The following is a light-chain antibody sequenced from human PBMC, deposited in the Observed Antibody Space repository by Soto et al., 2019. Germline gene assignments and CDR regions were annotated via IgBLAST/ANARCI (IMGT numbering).Light chain of an antibody. CDR2: GAS. J-gene: IGKJ1*01. V-gene: IGKV3-15*01. CDR1: QSVSSN. Sequence: EIVITQSPATLSVSPGERATLSCRPSQSVSSNLAWYQQKPGEAPRLLIYGASTRATGIPARFSGSGSGTEFTLTISSLQSEDFAAYYCQQYNNWPSWTFGQGTKVDI. CDR3: QQYNNWPSWT.